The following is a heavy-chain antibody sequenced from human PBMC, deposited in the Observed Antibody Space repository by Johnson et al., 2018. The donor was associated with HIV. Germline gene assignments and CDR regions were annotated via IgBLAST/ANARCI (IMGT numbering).Heavy chain of an antibody. J-gene: IGHJ3*02. Sequence: VQLVESGGGLVQPGGSLRLSCAASGFTVSRYYMSWVRQAPGKGLEWVSVIYSDGSIYYADSVKGRCTISRDNSKNTLYLQMNSLRAEDTAVYYCAKGRLVGATTYAAFDIWGQGTMVTVSS. V-gene: IGHV3-66*01. CDR1: GFTVSRYY. D-gene: IGHD1-26*01. CDR2: IYSDGSI. CDR3: AKGRLVGATTYAAFDI.